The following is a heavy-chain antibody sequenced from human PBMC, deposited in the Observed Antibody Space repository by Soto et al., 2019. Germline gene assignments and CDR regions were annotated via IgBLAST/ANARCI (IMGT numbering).Heavy chain of an antibody. CDR3: AREPLCGGRCYLNWFDP. CDR1: GYTFTSYA. V-gene: IGHV1-3*01. J-gene: IGHJ5*02. Sequence: ASVKVSCKASGYTFTSYAMHGVRQAPGQRLEWMGWINVGNGNTEYSQKFQGRVTITRDTSASTAYMELSSLRSEDTAMYYCAREPLCGGRCYLNWFDPWGQGTLVTVSS. CDR2: INVGNGNT. D-gene: IGHD2-15*01.